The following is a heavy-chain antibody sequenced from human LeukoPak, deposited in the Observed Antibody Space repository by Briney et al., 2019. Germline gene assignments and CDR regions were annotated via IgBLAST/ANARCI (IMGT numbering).Heavy chain of an antibody. J-gene: IGHJ5*02. V-gene: IGHV4-39*01. CDR1: GGSIRSTSYY. Sequence: SETLSLTCTVSGGSIRSTSYYWGWIRQPPGKGLEWLGSVHYSGSTYDNPSLKSRVTISVDTSKDQFSLKLISVTAADTAVYYCARRSTVAGRGRFDPWGQGTLVTVSS. CDR3: ARRSTVAGRGRFDP. CDR2: VHYSGST. D-gene: IGHD6-19*01.